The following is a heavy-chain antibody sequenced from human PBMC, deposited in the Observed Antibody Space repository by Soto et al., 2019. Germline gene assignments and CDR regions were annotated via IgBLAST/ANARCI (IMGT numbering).Heavy chain of an antibody. CDR1: GGTFSSYT. J-gene: IGHJ3*02. D-gene: IGHD3-10*01. V-gene: IGHV1-69*02. Sequence: SVKVSCKASGGTFSSYTISWVRQAPGQGLEWMGRIIPILGIANYAQKFQGRVTITADKSTSTAYMELSSLRSEDTAVYYCARLLWFGELLGADAFDIWGQGTMVTVSS. CDR3: ARLLWFGELLGADAFDI. CDR2: IIPILGIA.